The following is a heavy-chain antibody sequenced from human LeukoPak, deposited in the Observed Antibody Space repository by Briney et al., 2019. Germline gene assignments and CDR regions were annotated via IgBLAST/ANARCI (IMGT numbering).Heavy chain of an antibody. Sequence: GESLKISCKASGYRFTSYWIGWVRQMPGKGLEWMGIIDPSDSETRYTPSFQGQVTISVDKSLTTAYLQWSSLKPSDTAMYYCARQTAMGRSGDYWGQGTLLTVSS. CDR3: ARQTAMGRSGDY. J-gene: IGHJ4*02. D-gene: IGHD5-18*01. CDR1: GYRFTSYW. V-gene: IGHV5-51*01. CDR2: IDPSDSET.